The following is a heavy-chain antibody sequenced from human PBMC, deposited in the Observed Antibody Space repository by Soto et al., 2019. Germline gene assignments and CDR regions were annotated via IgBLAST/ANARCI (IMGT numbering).Heavy chain of an antibody. J-gene: IGHJ4*02. CDR3: ARMTFDDYFDY. V-gene: IGHV4-61*05. CDR2: IYYSGST. CDR1: GCSISSSSYY. D-gene: IGHD2-21*02. Sequence: PSETLSLTCTVSGCSISSSSYYWGWIRQPPGKGLEWIGYIYYSGSTNYNPSLKSRVTISVDTSKNQFSLKLSSVTAADTAVYYCARMTFDDYFDYWGQGTLVTVSS.